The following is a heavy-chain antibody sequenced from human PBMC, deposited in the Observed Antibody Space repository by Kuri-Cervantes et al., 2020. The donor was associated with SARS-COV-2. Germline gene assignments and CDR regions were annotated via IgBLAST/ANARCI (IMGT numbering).Heavy chain of an antibody. CDR2: INHSGST. V-gene: IGHV4-34*01. Sequence: SETLSLTCTVSGGSITSGYYWSWIRQPPGKGLEWIGEINHSGSTNYNPSLKSRVTISVDTSKNQFSLKLSSVTAADAAVYYCARAYYYDFWSGYGAFDYWGQGTLVTVSS. CDR3: ARAYYYDFWSGYGAFDY. J-gene: IGHJ4*02. D-gene: IGHD3-3*01. CDR1: GGSITSGYY.